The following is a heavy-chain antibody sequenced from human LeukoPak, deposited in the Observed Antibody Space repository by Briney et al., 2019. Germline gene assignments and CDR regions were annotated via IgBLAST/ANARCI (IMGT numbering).Heavy chain of an antibody. D-gene: IGHD6-6*01. V-gene: IGHV1-2*02. CDR1: GYTFTGYY. CDR3: ARDRPPGIATRFFDY. Sequence: PGAPVKVSCTASGYTFTGYYMHWVRQAPGQGLEWMGWINPNSGGTHYAQKFQGRVTMTRDTSISTAYMDLSSLRSDDTAVYYCARDRPPGIATRFFDYWGQGTLVTVSS. CDR2: INPNSGGT. J-gene: IGHJ4*02.